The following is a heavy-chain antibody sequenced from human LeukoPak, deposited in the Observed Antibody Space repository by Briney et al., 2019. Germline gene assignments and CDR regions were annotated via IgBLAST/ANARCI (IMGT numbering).Heavy chain of an antibody. CDR3: ARVSWYYYDSSGYAY. CDR1: GFTFSSYW. CDR2: INSDGSST. J-gene: IGHJ4*02. V-gene: IGHV3-74*01. Sequence: GGSLRLSCAASGFTFSSYWMHWVRQAPGKGLVWVSRINSDGSSTSYADSVKGRFTISRDNAKNTLYLQMNSLRAEDTAVYYCARVSWYYYDSSGYAYWGQGTLVTVSS. D-gene: IGHD3-22*01.